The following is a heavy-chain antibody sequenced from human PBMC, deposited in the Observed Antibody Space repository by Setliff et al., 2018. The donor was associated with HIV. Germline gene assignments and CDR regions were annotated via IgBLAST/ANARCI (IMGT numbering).Heavy chain of an antibody. CDR1: GYTFTSYD. CDR3: ARGRSLVRGSGSPEYYYMDV. D-gene: IGHD3-10*01. CDR2: MNPNSGNT. V-gene: IGHV1-8*02. J-gene: IGHJ6*03. Sequence: ASVKVSCKPSGYTFTSYDINWVRQATGQGLEWMGWMNPNSGNTGYAQKFQGRVIMTRNTSISTAYMELSSLRSDDTAVYYCARGRSLVRGSGSPEYYYMDVWGRDHGHR.